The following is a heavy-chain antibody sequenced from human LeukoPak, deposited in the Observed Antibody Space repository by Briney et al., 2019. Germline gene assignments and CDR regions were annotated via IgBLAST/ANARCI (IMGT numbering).Heavy chain of an antibody. Sequence: KAGGSLRLSCAASGFIFSSYTMNWVRQAPGKGLEWVSSISSGSTSIYYADSVKDRFTISRDNAKSSLYLQMNSLRAEDTAVYYCARGGSRQYNFWGQGTLVTVSS. CDR2: ISSGSTSI. D-gene: IGHD5-18*01. V-gene: IGHV3-21*06. CDR3: ARGGSRQYNF. J-gene: IGHJ4*02. CDR1: GFIFSSYT.